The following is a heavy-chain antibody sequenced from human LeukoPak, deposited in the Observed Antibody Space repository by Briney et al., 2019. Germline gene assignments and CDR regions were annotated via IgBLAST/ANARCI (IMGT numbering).Heavy chain of an antibody. V-gene: IGHV4-59*08. CDR3: ARLKVGDDYDYFDY. J-gene: IGHJ4*02. CDR1: GGSISSYY. Sequence: SETLSLTCTVSGGSISSYYWSWIRQPPGKGLEWIGYMYYSGSTNYNPSLKSRLTISIDTSKNQFSLKLSSVTAADTAVYYCARLKVGDDYDYFDYWGQGTLVTVSS. D-gene: IGHD4-17*01. CDR2: MYYSGST.